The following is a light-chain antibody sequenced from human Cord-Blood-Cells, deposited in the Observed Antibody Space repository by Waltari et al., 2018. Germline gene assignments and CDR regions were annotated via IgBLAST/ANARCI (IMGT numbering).Light chain of an antibody. V-gene: IGLV1-40*01. CDR3: QSYDSSLGGFDV. CDR1: SSNIGAGYD. Sequence: QSVLTQPPSVSGAPGRRVTISCTGSSSNIGAGYDVHWYQQLPGTAPKLLIYGNSNRPSAVPDRFSRTMSGASAALDSAGLQAEDEAYYYCQSYDSSLGGFDVFRTGTKVTVL. CDR2: GNS. J-gene: IGLJ1*01.